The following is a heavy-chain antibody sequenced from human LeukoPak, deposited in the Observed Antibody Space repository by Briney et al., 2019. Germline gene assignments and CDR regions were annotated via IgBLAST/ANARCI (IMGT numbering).Heavy chain of an antibody. CDR1: GGSISSYY. J-gene: IGHJ6*03. CDR3: ARSLRGLHYYYYMDV. D-gene: IGHD3-10*01. Sequence: SETLSLTCTVSGGSISSYYWSWIRQPPGKGLEWIGYIYYSGSTNYNPSLKSRVTISVDTSKNQFSLKLSSVTAADTAVDYCARSLRGLHYYYYMDVWGKGTTVTVSS. V-gene: IGHV4-59*01. CDR2: IYYSGST.